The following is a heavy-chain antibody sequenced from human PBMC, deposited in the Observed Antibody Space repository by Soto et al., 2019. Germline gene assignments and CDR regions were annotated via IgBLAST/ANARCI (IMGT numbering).Heavy chain of an antibody. CDR3: AGSEGPPIQHFAVYY. CDR1: GYTFTSYY. CDR2: INPSGGST. D-gene: IGHD5-18*01. V-gene: IGHV1-46*01. Sequence: QVQLVQSGAEVKKPGASVKVSCKASGYTFTSYYMHWVRQAPGQGLEWMGIINPSGGSTSYAQKFQGRVNMTRDTSPSTVYMELSSLRSEDTAVYYCAGSEGPPIQHFAVYYWGQGTLVTVSS. J-gene: IGHJ4*02.